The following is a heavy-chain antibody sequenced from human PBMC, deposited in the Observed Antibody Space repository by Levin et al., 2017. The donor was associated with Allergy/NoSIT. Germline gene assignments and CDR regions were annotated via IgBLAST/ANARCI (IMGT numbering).Heavy chain of an antibody. CDR1: GFTFSSYA. CDR3: ARELFHEYCSSTSCYGFDY. Sequence: GGSLRLSCAASGFTFSSYAMHWVRQAPGKGLEWVAVISYDGSNKYYADSVKGRFTISRDNSKNTLYLQMNSLRAEDTAVYYCARELFHEYCSSTSCYGFDYWGQGTLVTVSS. V-gene: IGHV3-30-3*01. J-gene: IGHJ4*02. CDR2: ISYDGSNK. D-gene: IGHD2-2*01.